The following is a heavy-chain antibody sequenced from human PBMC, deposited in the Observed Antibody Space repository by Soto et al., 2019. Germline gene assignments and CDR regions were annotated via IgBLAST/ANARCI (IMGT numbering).Heavy chain of an antibody. D-gene: IGHD6-13*01. CDR3: TLGSWSAETFDI. CDR2: IIPMLDIT. CDR1: GGTFSTYT. Sequence: ASVKVSCKASGGTFSTYTVIWVRQAPGQGLEWMGRIIPMLDITNTAQSFQGRVTITADKSTSTAYLELSTLRSDDTAIYFCTLGSWSAETFDIWGRGTMVTVSS. V-gene: IGHV1-69*02. J-gene: IGHJ3*02.